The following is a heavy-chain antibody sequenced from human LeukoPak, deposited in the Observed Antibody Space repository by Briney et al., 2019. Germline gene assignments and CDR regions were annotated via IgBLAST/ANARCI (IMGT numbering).Heavy chain of an antibody. V-gene: IGHV3-33*01. J-gene: IGHJ4*02. CDR1: GFTFSSYG. CDR3: AAVGYYDSSGYGSYY. D-gene: IGHD3-22*01. Sequence: PGGSLRLSWAASGFTFSSYGMHWVRQAPGKGLEWVAVIWYDGSNKYYADSVKGRFTISRDNSKNTLYLQMNSLRAEDTAVYYCAAVGYYDSSGYGSYYWGQGTLVTVSS. CDR2: IWYDGSNK.